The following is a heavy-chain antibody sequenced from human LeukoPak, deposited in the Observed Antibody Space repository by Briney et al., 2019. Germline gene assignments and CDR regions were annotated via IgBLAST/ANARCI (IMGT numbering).Heavy chain of an antibody. CDR2: IYYSGST. CDR1: GDSISNYY. CDR3: ARTYNWNGGLDY. V-gene: IGHV4-59*01. Sequence: SETLSLTCIVSGDSISNYYWSWIRQPPGKGLEWIGYIYYSGSTKYNPSLKSRVTISVDTSKNQFSLKLSSVTAADTAVYYCARTYNWNGGLDYWGQGTLVTVSS. J-gene: IGHJ4*02. D-gene: IGHD1-20*01.